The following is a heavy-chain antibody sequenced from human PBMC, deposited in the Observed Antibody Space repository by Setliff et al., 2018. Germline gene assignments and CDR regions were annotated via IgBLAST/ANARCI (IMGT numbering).Heavy chain of an antibody. D-gene: IGHD5-12*01. J-gene: IGHJ6*03. CDR1: GDSLDTPTYH. Sequence: TLSLTCTVSGDSLDTPTYHWGWVRQPPGKGLEWIGLIYYTGITYYNPSLKSRVTISEDMSENQVSLKVTSVTAEDTAVYYCAEVDIDYIMTRDNTWQYFFYMDVWGRGTTVTVSS. V-gene: IGHV4-39*01. CDR3: AEVDIDYIMTRDNTWQYFFYMDV. CDR2: IYYTGIT.